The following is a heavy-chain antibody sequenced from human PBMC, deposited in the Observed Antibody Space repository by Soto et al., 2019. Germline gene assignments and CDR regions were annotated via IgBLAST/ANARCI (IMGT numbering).Heavy chain of an antibody. D-gene: IGHD3-10*01. V-gene: IGHV3-66*01. CDR2: IYSGGST. J-gene: IGHJ3*02. CDR3: ARDFRGVISDAFDI. Sequence: VQLVESGGGLVQPGGSLRLSCAASGFTVSSNYMSWVRQAPGKGLEWVSVIYSGGSTYYADSVKGRFTISRDNSKNTLYLQMNSLRAEDTAVYYCARDFRGVISDAFDIRGQGTMVTVSS. CDR1: GFTVSSNY.